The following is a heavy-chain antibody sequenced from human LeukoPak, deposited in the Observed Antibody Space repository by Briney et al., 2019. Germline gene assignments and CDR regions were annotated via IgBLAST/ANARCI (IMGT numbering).Heavy chain of an antibody. D-gene: IGHD3-10*01. CDR2: IYYSGST. J-gene: IGHJ4*02. CDR3: ARALNARSYYYGSGSYLRHYFDY. CDR1: GGSISSGGYY. V-gene: IGHV4-31*03. Sequence: PSETLSLTCTVSGGSISSGGYYWSWIRQHPGKGLEWIGYIYYSGSTYYNPSLKSRVTISVDTSKNQFSLKLSSVTAADTAVYYCARALNARSYYYGSGSYLRHYFDYWGQGTLVTVSS.